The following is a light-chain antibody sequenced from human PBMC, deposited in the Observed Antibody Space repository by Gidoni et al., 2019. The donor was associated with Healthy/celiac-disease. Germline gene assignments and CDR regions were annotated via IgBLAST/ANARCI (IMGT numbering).Light chain of an antibody. CDR2: GAS. CDR3: QQYGSSWWT. Sequence: EIVLTQSPGTLSLSPGERATLSCRASQSVSSSYLAWYQQKPGQAPRLLIYGASSRATGSPDRFRGSGSGTDFTLTISRLEPEDFAVYYCQQYGSSWWTFGQGTKVEIK. V-gene: IGKV3-20*01. CDR1: QSVSSSY. J-gene: IGKJ1*01.